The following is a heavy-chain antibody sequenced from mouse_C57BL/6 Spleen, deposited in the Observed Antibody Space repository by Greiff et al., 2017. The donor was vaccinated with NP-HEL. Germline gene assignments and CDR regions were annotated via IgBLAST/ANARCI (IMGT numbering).Heavy chain of an antibody. D-gene: IGHD2-12*01. Sequence: EVQLQESGGDLVKPGGSLKLSCAASGFTFSSYGMSWVRQTPDKRLEWVATISSGGSYTYYPDSVKGRFTISRDNAKNTLYLQMSSLKSEDTAMYYCARHVLREDFDYWGQGTTLTVSS. J-gene: IGHJ2*01. CDR3: ARHVLREDFDY. CDR2: ISSGGSYT. V-gene: IGHV5-6*01. CDR1: GFTFSSYG.